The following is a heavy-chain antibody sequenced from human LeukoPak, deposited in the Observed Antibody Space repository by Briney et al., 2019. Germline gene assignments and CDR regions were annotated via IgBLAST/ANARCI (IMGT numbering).Heavy chain of an antibody. D-gene: IGHD3-10*01. CDR1: GFTFSSYS. Sequence: GGSLRLSCAASGFTFSSYSMNWVRQAPGKGLEWVSYISSSSSTIYYADSVKGRFTISRDNSKNTLYLQMNSLRAEDTAVYYCAKWIYYYGSGSYHDYWGQGTLVTVSS. CDR3: AKWIYYYGSGSYHDY. J-gene: IGHJ4*02. CDR2: ISSSSSTI. V-gene: IGHV3-48*01.